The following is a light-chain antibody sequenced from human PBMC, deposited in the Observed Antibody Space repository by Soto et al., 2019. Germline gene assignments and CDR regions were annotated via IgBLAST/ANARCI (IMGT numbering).Light chain of an antibody. Sequence: QSALTQPASVSGSPGQSITISCTGTSSDVGGYNYVSWYQQHPGKAPKLMIYEVSNRPSGVSNRFSASKSDNTASLTISGLQAEDEADYHCSSYTSSSVLFGGGTKLTVL. J-gene: IGLJ2*01. CDR1: SSDVGGYNY. CDR2: EVS. CDR3: SSYTSSSVL. V-gene: IGLV2-14*01.